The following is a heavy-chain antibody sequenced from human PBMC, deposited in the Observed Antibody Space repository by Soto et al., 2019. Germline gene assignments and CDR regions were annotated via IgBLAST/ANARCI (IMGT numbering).Heavy chain of an antibody. CDR1: GGSISSYY. CDR2: IYYSGST. D-gene: IGHD3-22*01. V-gene: IGHV4-59*08. Sequence: SEPLSLTCAVYGGSISSYYWSWIRQPPGKGLEWIGYIYYSGSTNYNPSLKSRVTISVDTSKNQFSLKLSSVTAADTAVYYCARHSYSYDSSGYYYFDYWGQGTLVTVS. J-gene: IGHJ4*02. CDR3: ARHSYSYDSSGYYYFDY.